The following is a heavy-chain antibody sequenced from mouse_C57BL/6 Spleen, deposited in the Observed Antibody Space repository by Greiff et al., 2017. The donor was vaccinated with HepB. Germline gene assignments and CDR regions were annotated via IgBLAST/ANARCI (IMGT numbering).Heavy chain of an antibody. V-gene: IGHV2-2*01. J-gene: IGHJ4*01. D-gene: IGHD2-3*01. CDR3: ARDGWLLRDYAMDY. CDR2: IWSGGST. CDR1: GFSLTSYG. Sequence: VQRVESGPGLVQPSQRLSITCTVSGFSLTSYGVHWVRQSPGKGLEWLGVIWSGGSTDYNAAFISRLSISKDNSKSQVFFKMNSLQADDTAIYYCARDGWLLRDYAMDYWGQGTSVTVSS.